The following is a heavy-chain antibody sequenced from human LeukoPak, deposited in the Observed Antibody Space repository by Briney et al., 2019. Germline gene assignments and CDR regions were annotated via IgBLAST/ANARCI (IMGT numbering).Heavy chain of an antibody. J-gene: IGHJ5*02. CDR2: ISSNGGST. CDR1: GFAFSNYA. V-gene: IGHV3-64*01. CDR3: ARGGMGSSYWYWFDH. D-gene: IGHD2-15*01. Sequence: TGGSLRLSCAASGFAFSNYAMHWVRQAPGKGLEYVSSISSNGGSTYYANSVKGRFTISRDNSKNTLYLQMGSLRGEDMAVYYCARGGMGSSYWYWFDHWGQGALVTVSS.